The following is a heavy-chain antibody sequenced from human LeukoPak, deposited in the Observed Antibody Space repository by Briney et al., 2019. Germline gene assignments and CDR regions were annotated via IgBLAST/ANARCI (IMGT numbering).Heavy chain of an antibody. CDR3: ARDYYGSGHFDP. V-gene: IGHV4-39*07. J-gene: IGHJ5*02. D-gene: IGHD3-10*01. Sequence: SETLSLTCTVSGGSISSNSYYWGWIRQPPGKGLEWIGSIYYSGSTYYNPSLKSRVTISVDTSKNQFSLKLSSVNAADTAVYYCARDYYGSGHFDPWGQGTLVTVSS. CDR2: IYYSGST. CDR1: GGSISSNSYY.